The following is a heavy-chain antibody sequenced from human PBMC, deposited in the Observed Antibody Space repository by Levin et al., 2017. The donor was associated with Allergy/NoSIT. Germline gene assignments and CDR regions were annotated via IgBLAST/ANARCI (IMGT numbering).Heavy chain of an antibody. J-gene: IGHJ4*02. D-gene: IGHD5-18*01. CDR3: ARHVRGYSYGSDFDY. Sequence: SQTLSLTCTVSGGSISSSYWSWLRQPPGKGLEWIGYIYYSGSTNYNPSLKSRVTISVDTSKNQFSLKLSSVTAADTAVYYCARHVRGYSYGSDFDYWGQGTLVTVSS. CDR2: IYYSGST. V-gene: IGHV4-59*08. CDR1: GGSISSSY.